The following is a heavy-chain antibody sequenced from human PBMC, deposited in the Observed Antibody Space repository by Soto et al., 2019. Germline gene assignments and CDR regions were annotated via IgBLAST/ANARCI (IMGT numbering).Heavy chain of an antibody. D-gene: IGHD3-10*01. V-gene: IGHV4-39*01. CDR3: ARHRIEVVWRGFDF. Sequence: SETLSLTCTVSTDSSSFTNSYWGWIRQPPGKGLQWIGSSSYNGGTFYNPSLKGRVVISFDTSKKQSSLQVTSATAADTAVYFCARHRIEVVWRGFDFWGQGSPVTVSS. J-gene: IGHJ4*02. CDR1: TDSSSFTNSY. CDR2: SSYNGGT.